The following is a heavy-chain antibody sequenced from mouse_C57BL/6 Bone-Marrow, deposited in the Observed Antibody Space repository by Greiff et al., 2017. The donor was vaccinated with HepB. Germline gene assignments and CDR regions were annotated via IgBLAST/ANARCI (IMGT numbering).Heavy chain of an antibody. CDR2: IYPGSGNT. V-gene: IGHV1-76*01. J-gene: IGHJ4*01. CDR3: ARSGTLMDY. Sequence: QVQLQQSGAELVRPGASVKLSCKASGYTFTDYYINWVKQRPGQGLEWIARIYPGSGNTYYNEKFKGKATLTAEKSSSTAYMQLSSLTSEDSAVYFCARSGTLMDYWGQGTSVTVSS. D-gene: IGHD3-1*01. CDR1: GYTFTDYY.